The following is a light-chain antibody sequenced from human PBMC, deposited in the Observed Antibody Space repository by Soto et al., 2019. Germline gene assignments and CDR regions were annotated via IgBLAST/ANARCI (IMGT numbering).Light chain of an antibody. CDR1: QSVGNL. V-gene: IGKV3-11*01. J-gene: IGKJ4*02. CDR2: EAS. CDR3: QQYKNWPPPT. Sequence: EIVLAQSPATLSLSPGERATLSCRASQSVGNLLDWYQQKPDQAPRLLIFEASTRATGVPVRISGSGSGTDFALTISSLEPEDFAVYYCQQYKNWPPPTFGGGTKVQIK.